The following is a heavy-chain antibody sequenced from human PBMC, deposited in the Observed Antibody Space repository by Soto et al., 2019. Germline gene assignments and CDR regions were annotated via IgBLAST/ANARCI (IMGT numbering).Heavy chain of an antibody. J-gene: IGHJ4*02. CDR1: GYSFTDCY. CDR2: INPNSGST. D-gene: IGHD6-6*01. Sequence: QVQLVQSGAEVKKPGASMRISCTASGYSFTDCYMSWVRQAPGQGPEWMGMINPNSGSTTYAPKFQGRVTMTRDRSATTVYMELRSLGSEDTAVYYCASEDHFVADYWGQGTLVIVSS. V-gene: IGHV1-46*01. CDR3: ASEDHFVADY.